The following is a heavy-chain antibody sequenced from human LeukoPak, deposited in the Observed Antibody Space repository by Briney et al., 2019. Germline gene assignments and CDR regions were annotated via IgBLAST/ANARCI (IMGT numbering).Heavy chain of an antibody. J-gene: IGHJ4*02. CDR3: TRRFDY. CDR2: IDTGTSTI. V-gene: IGHV3-48*01. CDR1: GFTFSTYS. Sequence: GGSLRLSCAASGFTFSTYSMNWVRQAPGKGLEWVSYIDTGTSTIYYADSVKGRFTISKDNAKNSLYLQMNSLRTEDTAAYYCTRRFDYWGQGTLVTVSS.